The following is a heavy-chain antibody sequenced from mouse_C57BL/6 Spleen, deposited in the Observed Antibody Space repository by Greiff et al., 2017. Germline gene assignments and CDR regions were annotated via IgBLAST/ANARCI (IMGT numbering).Heavy chain of an antibody. CDR1: GYTFTSYW. D-gene: IGHD1-1*02. J-gene: IGHJ2*01. CDR3: AKSEGSHRGVYY. CDR2: IDPSDSYT. Sequence: QVQLQQPGAELVKPGASVKLSCKASGYTFTSYWMQWVKQRPGQGLEWIGEIDPSDSYTNYNQKFKGKATLTVDTSSSTAYMQLSSLTSEDSAVYYCAKSEGSHRGVYYWGQGTTLTVSS. V-gene: IGHV1-50*01.